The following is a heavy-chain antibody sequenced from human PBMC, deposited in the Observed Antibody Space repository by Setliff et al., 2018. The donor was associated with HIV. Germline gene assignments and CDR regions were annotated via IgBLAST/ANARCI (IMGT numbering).Heavy chain of an antibody. J-gene: IGHJ6*03. Sequence: SETLSLTCAVSGYSISSGYYWGWIRQPPGKGLEWIGSIYHSGSTYNNPSLKSRVTISVDTSKNQFSLKLTSVTAADTAVYYCARGVVGNYYDFFNIYFWDYMDVWGNGTTVTVSS. D-gene: IGHD3-3*01. CDR1: GYSISSGYY. CDR3: ARGVVGNYYDFFNIYFWDYMDV. CDR2: IYHSGST. V-gene: IGHV4-38-2*01.